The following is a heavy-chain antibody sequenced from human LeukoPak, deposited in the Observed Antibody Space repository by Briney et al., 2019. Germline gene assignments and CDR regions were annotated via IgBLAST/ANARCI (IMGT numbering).Heavy chain of an antibody. CDR3: ARDSHIVVVTGDY. CDR2: ISAYNGNT. J-gene: IGHJ4*02. D-gene: IGHD2-21*02. CDR1: GYTFTGYY. Sequence: ASVKVSCKASGYTFTGYYMHWVRQAPGQGLEWMGWISAYNGNTNYAQKLQGRVTMTTDTSTSTAYMELRSLRSDDTAVYYCARDSHIVVVTGDYWGQGTLVTVSS. V-gene: IGHV1-18*04.